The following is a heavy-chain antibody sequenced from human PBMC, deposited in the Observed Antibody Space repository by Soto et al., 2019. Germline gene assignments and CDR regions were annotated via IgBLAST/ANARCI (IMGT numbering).Heavy chain of an antibody. D-gene: IGHD6-25*01. CDR1: GGSISSGPYS. V-gene: IGHV4-39*01. J-gene: IGHJ6*02. CDR3: ARLAGYGWGTCGYGYYVRYG. CDR2: FHYSGRT. Sequence: SETLSLTCSVSGGSISSGPYSWGWIRQPPGKGLEWIGTFHYSGRTYYSPSLESRVTISVDTSKNQFSLKVSSVTAADTAVFSFARLAGYGWGTCGYGYYVRYGWGQGSTVPV.